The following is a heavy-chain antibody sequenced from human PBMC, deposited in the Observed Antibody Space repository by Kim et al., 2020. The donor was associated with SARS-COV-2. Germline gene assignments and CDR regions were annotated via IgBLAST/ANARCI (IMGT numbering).Heavy chain of an antibody. Sequence: ASVKVSCKASGYTFTGYYIHWVRQAPGQGLEWMGWINPISGGTNYAQKFQGRVTMTSDTSITTANMELNRLTSDDTAVYFCARGEAGVSDYWGQGTLVTV. CDR2: INPISGGT. CDR3: ARGEAGVSDY. D-gene: IGHD1-26*01. V-gene: IGHV1-2*02. CDR1: GYTFTGYY. J-gene: IGHJ4*02.